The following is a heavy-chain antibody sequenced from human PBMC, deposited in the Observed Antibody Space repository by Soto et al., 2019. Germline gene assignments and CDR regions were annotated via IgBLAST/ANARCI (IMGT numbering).Heavy chain of an antibody. CDR2: IYHSGST. CDR1: GGSISSGGYS. D-gene: IGHD3-22*01. V-gene: IGHV4-30-2*01. CDR3: ARDERDYDSSGYYYWFDP. Sequence: TSETLSLTCAVSGGSISSGGYSWSWIRQPPGKGLEWIGYIYHSGSTYYNPSLKSRVTISVDRSKNQFSLKLSSVTAADTAVYYCARDERDYDSSGYYYWFDPWGQGTLVTVS. J-gene: IGHJ5*02.